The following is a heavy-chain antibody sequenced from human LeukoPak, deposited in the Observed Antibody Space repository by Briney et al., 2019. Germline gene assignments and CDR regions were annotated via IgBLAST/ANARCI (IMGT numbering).Heavy chain of an antibody. Sequence: GGSLRLSCAASGFSFSNYNMNWVRQAPGKGLEWVSSISSSSTYIYYSDSVKGRFTISRDNAKNSLHLQMNSLRAEDTAVYYCAKDEGYCSSTSCYEGYWGQGTLVTVSS. CDR2: ISSSSTYI. V-gene: IGHV3-21*01. CDR1: GFSFSNYN. CDR3: AKDEGYCSSTSCYEGY. D-gene: IGHD2-2*01. J-gene: IGHJ4*02.